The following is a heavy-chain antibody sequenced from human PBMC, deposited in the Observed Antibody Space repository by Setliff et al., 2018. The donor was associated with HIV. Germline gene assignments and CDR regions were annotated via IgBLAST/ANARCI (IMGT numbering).Heavy chain of an antibody. D-gene: IGHD3-10*01. J-gene: IGHJ4*02. Sequence: GSLRLSCAASGFTVSRFYMNWVRQAPGKGLEWVGHIKSKTDGGTTDYAAPVKGRFTISRDDSKNTLYLQMNSLKSEDTAVYYCTTTLSLWFGAPFDYWGQGTLVTVSS. CDR2: IKSKTDGGTT. CDR1: GFTVSRFY. CDR3: TTTLSLWFGAPFDY. V-gene: IGHV3-15*01.